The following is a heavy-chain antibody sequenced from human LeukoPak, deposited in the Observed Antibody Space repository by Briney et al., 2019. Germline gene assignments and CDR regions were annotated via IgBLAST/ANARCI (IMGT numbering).Heavy chain of an antibody. Sequence: GGSLRLSRAASGFTVSSNYMSWVRQAPGKGLEWVSVIYSGGSTYYADSVKGRFTISRDNSMNTLYLQMNSLRADDTAVYYCARSPSAVAGHMYFFDYWGQGTLVTVSS. V-gene: IGHV3-53*01. CDR2: IYSGGST. D-gene: IGHD6-19*01. CDR1: GFTVSSNY. CDR3: ARSPSAVAGHMYFFDY. J-gene: IGHJ4*02.